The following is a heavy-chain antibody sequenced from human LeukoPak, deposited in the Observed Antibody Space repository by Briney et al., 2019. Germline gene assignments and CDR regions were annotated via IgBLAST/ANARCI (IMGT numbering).Heavy chain of an antibody. Sequence: GGSLRLSCAASGFSFSSYWMHWVRQDPGKGLVWVSRINTDGSSTSYADSVKGRFTVTRDNAKNTLYLQMNSLRAEDTAVYYCARDSSSLSYWGQGTLVTVSS. D-gene: IGHD2-2*01. J-gene: IGHJ4*02. CDR3: ARDSSSLSY. V-gene: IGHV3-74*01. CDR2: INTDGSST. CDR1: GFSFSSYW.